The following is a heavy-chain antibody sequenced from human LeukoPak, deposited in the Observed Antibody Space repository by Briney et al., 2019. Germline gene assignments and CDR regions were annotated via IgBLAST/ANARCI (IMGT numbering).Heavy chain of an antibody. CDR3: ARVRYGELDV. D-gene: IGHD4-17*01. V-gene: IGHV3-23*01. Sequence: GGSLRLSCASSGFTFSSHAMSWVRQAPGKGLEWVSSMSWSGGSTYYADSVKGRFTISRDDSKNTLYLQMNSLGAEDTAVYYCARVRYGELDVWGQGTTVTVSS. J-gene: IGHJ6*02. CDR2: MSWSGGST. CDR1: GFTFSSHA.